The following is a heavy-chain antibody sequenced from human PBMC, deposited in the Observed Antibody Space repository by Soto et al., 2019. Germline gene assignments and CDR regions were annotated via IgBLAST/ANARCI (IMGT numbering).Heavy chain of an antibody. CDR2: INHSGST. D-gene: IGHD2-2*01. Sequence: QVRLQQWGAGLLKPSETLSLSCAVYGGSFRGYYWTWIRQPPGKGLEWIGEINHSGSTNYNPSLKSRVSISVDTSKNQFSLKLRSLTAADTAVYYCARGTAMGDAPDKYCFDSWGQGTLVTVSS. CDR1: GGSFRGYY. CDR3: ARGTAMGDAPDKYCFDS. V-gene: IGHV4-34*01. J-gene: IGHJ4*02.